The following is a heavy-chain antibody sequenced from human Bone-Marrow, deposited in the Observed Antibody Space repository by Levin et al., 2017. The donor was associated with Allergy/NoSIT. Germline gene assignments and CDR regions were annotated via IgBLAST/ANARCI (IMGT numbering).Heavy chain of an antibody. Sequence: PSQTLSLPCTVSGGSISSYYWSWIRQPPGKGLEWIGYIYYSGSTNYNPSLKSRVTISVDTSKNQFSLNLSSVTAADTAVYYCARHSKVGARNAFDIWGQGTMVTVSS. CDR3: ARHSKVGARNAFDI. CDR2: IYYSGST. J-gene: IGHJ3*02. V-gene: IGHV4-59*08. D-gene: IGHD1-26*01. CDR1: GGSISSYY.